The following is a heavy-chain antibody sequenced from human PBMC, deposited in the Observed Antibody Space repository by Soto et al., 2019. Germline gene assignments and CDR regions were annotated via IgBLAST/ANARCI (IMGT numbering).Heavy chain of an antibody. Sequence: SVKVSCKASGGTFSSYAISWVRQAPGQGLEWMGGIIPIFGTANYAQKFQGRVTITADESTSTAYMELSSLRSEDTAVYYCARKCGYSYGKRYYYFGMDVWGRGTTVSVSS. D-gene: IGHD5-18*01. CDR3: ARKCGYSYGKRYYYFGMDV. J-gene: IGHJ6*02. CDR1: GGTFSSYA. CDR2: IIPIFGTA. V-gene: IGHV1-69*13.